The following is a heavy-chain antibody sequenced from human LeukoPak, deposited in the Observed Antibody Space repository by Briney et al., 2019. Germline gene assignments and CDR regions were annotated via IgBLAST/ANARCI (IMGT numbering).Heavy chain of an antibody. D-gene: IGHD6-19*01. CDR1: GFTFSSYS. CDR3: ARGYSSGWFDFDY. J-gene: IGHJ4*02. V-gene: IGHV3-48*01. Sequence: PGGSLRLSCAASGFTFSSYSMNWVRQAPGKGLEWVSYISSSSSTIYYADSVKGRFTISRDNAKNSLYLQMNSLRAEDTAVYYCARGYSSGWFDFDYWGQGTLVTVSS. CDR2: ISSSSSTI.